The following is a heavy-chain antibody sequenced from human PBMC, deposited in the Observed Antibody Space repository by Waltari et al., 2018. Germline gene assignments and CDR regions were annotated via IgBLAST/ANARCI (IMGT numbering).Heavy chain of an antibody. CDR2: IIPIFGKA. V-gene: IGHV1-69*01. J-gene: IGHJ3*02. Sequence: QVQLVQSGAEVKKPGSSVKVSCKASGGTFSSYAISWVRQAPGQGLEWMGGIIPIFGKAKYAQKFQGRVTITADESTSTAYMELSSLRSEDTAVYYCARDILGVGPLTPLPLDAFDIWGQGTMVTVSS. D-gene: IGHD3-16*01. CDR1: GGTFSSYA. CDR3: ARDILGVGPLTPLPLDAFDI.